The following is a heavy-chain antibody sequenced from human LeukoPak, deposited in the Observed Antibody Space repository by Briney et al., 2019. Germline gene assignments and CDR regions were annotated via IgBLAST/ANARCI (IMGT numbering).Heavy chain of an antibody. CDR3: ARYVFHQLYYYYYMDV. V-gene: IGHV4-59*08. CDR1: GVSISNYY. J-gene: IGHJ6*03. Sequence: PSETLSLTCTVSGVSISNYYWSWIRQPPGKGLEWIGYIYYSGSTNYNPSLKSRVTISVDTSKNQFSLKLSSVTAADTAVYYCARYVFHQLYYYYYMDVWGRGTTVTVS. CDR2: IYYSGST. D-gene: IGHD1-1*01.